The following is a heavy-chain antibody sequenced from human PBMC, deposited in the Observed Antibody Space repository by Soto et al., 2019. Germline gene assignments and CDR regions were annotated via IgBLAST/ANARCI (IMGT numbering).Heavy chain of an antibody. CDR2: ISSSSSYT. J-gene: IGHJ4*02. Sequence: LRISCAASRFLFIVYYMSWIRKASGKGLEWISYISSSSSYTKFADSVKGRFTISRDNAKNSLYLQMNSRRAEDTAVYYCARDTIIAVVVLFAYWGQGTTVPGSS. V-gene: IGHV3-11*06. CDR3: ARDTIIAVVVLFAY. CDR1: RFLFIVYY. D-gene: IGHD6-19*01.